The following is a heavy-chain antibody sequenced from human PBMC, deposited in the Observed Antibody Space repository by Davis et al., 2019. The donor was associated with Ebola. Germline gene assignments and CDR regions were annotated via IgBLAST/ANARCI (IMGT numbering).Heavy chain of an antibody. CDR2: ITSSSSTI. CDR1: GFTFSSYT. D-gene: IGHD3-22*01. Sequence: GESLKISCAASGFTFSSYTMNWVRQAPGKGLEWVSYITSSSSTIYYADSVKGRFTISRDNSKNTLYLQMNSLRAEDTAVYYCATITMIVVVPTWGQGTLVTVSS. V-gene: IGHV3-48*01. CDR3: ATITMIVVVPT. J-gene: IGHJ5*02.